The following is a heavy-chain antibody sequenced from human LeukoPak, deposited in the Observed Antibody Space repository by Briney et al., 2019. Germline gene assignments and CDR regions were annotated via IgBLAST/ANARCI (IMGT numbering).Heavy chain of an antibody. J-gene: IGHJ4*02. Sequence: PSETLSLTCTVSGGSISSHYWSWIRQPAGKGLEYIGRIHTSGITNYNPSLKSRVTMSGDTSKNQFSLKLSSVTAADTAVYYCARAPYDSSGYYYFDSWGQGTLVTVSS. D-gene: IGHD3-22*01. CDR2: IHTSGIT. CDR3: ARAPYDSSGYYYFDS. V-gene: IGHV4-4*07. CDR1: GGSISSHY.